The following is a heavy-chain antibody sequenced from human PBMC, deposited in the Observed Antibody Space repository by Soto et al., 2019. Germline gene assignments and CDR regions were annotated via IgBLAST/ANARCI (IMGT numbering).Heavy chain of an antibody. V-gene: IGHV1-69*06. CDR1: GGTFSSYA. CDR3: ARDSSSSFGYFQH. Sequence: VASVKVSCKASGGTFSSYAISWVRQAPGQGLEWMGGIIPIFGTANYAQKFQGRVTITADKSTSTAYMELSSLRSEDTAVYYCARDSSSSFGYFQHWGQGTLVTVSS. J-gene: IGHJ1*01. CDR2: IIPIFGTA. D-gene: IGHD6-6*01.